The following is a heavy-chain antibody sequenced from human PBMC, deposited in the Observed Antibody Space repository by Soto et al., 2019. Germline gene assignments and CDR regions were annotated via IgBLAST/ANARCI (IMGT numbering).Heavy chain of an antibody. J-gene: IGHJ5*02. CDR2: INAGNGKK. V-gene: IGHV1-3*01. Sequence: ASVKVSCEASGYTFTSYAMHWVRQAPGQRLEWMGWINAGNGKKKYSQKFQGRVTITRDTSASTAYMELSSLRSEDTAVYYCARARRVVVAAIESCDPWGQGTMLTV. CDR1: GYTFTSYA. CDR3: ARARRVVVAAIESCDP. D-gene: IGHD2-15*01.